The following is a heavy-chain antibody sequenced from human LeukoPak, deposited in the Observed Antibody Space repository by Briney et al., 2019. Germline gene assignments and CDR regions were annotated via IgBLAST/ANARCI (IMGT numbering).Heavy chain of an antibody. CDR2: IWYDGSNK. Sequence: GGSLRLSCAASGFTFSSYGMHWVRQAPGKGLEGVAVIWYDGSNKYYADSVKGRFTISRDNSKNTLYLQMNSLRAEDTAVYYCARDADLEYSSSSAIDYWGQGTLVTVSS. V-gene: IGHV3-33*01. D-gene: IGHD6-6*01. CDR3: ARDADLEYSSSSAIDY. CDR1: GFTFSSYG. J-gene: IGHJ4*02.